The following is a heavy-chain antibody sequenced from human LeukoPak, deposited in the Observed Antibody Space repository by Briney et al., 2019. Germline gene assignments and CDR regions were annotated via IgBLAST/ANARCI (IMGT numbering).Heavy chain of an antibody. J-gene: IGHJ4*02. CDR1: GFTFSSYG. Sequence: GGSLRLSCAASGFTFSSYGMHWVRQAPGKGLEWVAVISYDGSNKYYADSVKGRFTISRDNAKNSLYLQMISLRAEDTAVYYCARTYYDILTGYNPYFDYWGQGTLVTVSS. CDR3: ARTYYDILTGYNPYFDY. CDR2: ISYDGSNK. V-gene: IGHV3-30*03. D-gene: IGHD3-9*01.